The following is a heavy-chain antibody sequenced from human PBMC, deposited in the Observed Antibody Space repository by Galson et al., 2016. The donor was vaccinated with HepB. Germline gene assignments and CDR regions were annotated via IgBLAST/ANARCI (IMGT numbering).Heavy chain of an antibody. CDR2: IDWADDK. D-gene: IGHD1-26*01. J-gene: IGHJ4*02. CDR3: ARNPRRGSYKEINY. Sequence: PALVKPTQTLTLTCTSSGFSLSSSGMCVNWIRQPPGKALEWLALIDWADDKYYSTPLETRLTISKDITKNQVVLTMTNMDPLDSGTYYCARNPRRGSYKEINYWGQGTQVTVSS. CDR1: GFSLSSSGMC. V-gene: IGHV2-70*01.